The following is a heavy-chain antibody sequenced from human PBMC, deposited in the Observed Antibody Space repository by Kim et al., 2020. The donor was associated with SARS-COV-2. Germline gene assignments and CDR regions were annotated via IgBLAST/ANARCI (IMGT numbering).Heavy chain of an antibody. CDR2: INHSGST. J-gene: IGHJ3*02. Sequence: SETLSLTCAVYGGSFSGYYWSWIRQPPGKGLEWIGEINHSGSTNYNPSLKSRVTISVDTSKNQFSLKLSSVTAADTAVYYCARGPFKRYNWNPSRGAFD. CDR1: GGSFSGYY. V-gene: IGHV4-34*01. D-gene: IGHD1-20*01. CDR3: ARGPFKRYNWNPSRGAFD.